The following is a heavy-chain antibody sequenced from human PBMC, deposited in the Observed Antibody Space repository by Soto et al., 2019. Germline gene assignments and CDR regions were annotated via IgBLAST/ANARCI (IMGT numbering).Heavy chain of an antibody. V-gene: IGHV4-59*02. Sequence: XTLSVPCTVSGGSVTNFQWSWIRQPPGKGLEWIGYIYYSGSTNYNPSHKSRVTMSIETSKNQFSLKLISVTSADTAAYYCAAYDSEGYFDYWGQGALVTVSS. CDR3: AAYDSEGYFDY. CDR2: IYYSGST. CDR1: GGSVTNFQ. J-gene: IGHJ4*02. D-gene: IGHD3-9*01.